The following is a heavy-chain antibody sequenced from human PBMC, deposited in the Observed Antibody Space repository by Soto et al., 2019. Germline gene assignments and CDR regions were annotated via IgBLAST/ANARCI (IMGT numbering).Heavy chain of an antibody. CDR1: GGSISSPSYN. Sequence: SETLSLTCTVSGGSISSPSYNWGWVRQPPGKGPEWIGTLFYSGTTHYNPSLRSRLAISVDTSKSQVSLNLTSVTAADTAVYYCTTVASTHFDSWGPGAQVTVSS. CDR2: LFYSGTT. J-gene: IGHJ4*02. CDR3: TTVASTHFDS. D-gene: IGHD4-17*01. V-gene: IGHV4-39*01.